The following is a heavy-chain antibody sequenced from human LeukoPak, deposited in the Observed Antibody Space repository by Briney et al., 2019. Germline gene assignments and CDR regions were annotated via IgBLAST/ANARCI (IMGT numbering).Heavy chain of an antibody. Sequence: ASVKVSCKASGYTSTSYGISWVRQAPGQGLEWMGWISAYNGNTNYAQKLQGRVTMTTDTSTSTAYMELRSLRSDDTAVYYCARDNDILTGYYAPYYYYYYMDVWGKGTTVTVSS. J-gene: IGHJ6*03. CDR1: GYTSTSYG. CDR2: ISAYNGNT. CDR3: ARDNDILTGYYAPYYYYYYMDV. V-gene: IGHV1-18*01. D-gene: IGHD3-9*01.